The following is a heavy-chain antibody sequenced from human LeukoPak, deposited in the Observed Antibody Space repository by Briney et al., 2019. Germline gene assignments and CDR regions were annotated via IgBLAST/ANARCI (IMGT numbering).Heavy chain of an antibody. CDR2: IYYSGST. V-gene: IGHV4-59*12. CDR3: ARDPYGQLDWFDP. CDR1: GGSISSYY. J-gene: IGHJ5*02. D-gene: IGHD6-13*01. Sequence: SETLSLTCTVSGGSISSYYWSWLRQPPGKGLEWIGYIYYSGSTNYNPSLKSRVTISVDTSKNQFSLKLISVTAADTAVYYCARDPYGQLDWFDPWGQGTLVTVSS.